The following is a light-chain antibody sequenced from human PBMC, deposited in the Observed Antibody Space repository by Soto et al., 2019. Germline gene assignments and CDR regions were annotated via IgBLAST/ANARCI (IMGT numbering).Light chain of an antibody. CDR2: KAS. CDR3: QQYVTAFRS. V-gene: IGKV1-5*03. J-gene: IGKJ1*01. Sequence: IQMTQSPSTLSASVGDRVTITCRASQSISSWLAWYQQKPGTAPKLLIYKASSLQSGVPPRFSGSGSGTEFTLTISSLQPDDFATYYCQQYVTAFRSFGQGTK. CDR1: QSISSW.